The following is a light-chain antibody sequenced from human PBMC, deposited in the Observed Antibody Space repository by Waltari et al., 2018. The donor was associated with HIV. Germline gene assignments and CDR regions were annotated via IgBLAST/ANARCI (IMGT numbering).Light chain of an antibody. J-gene: IGKJ5*01. V-gene: IGKV3-11*01. CDR1: QSVSNY. Sequence: DIVLTQYPATLSLSPGARATLSCSASQSVSNYLAWFHKKPGQAPRLLSSAASKRATGIPARFSGSGSGTDFTLSISNLQPEDFAVYYGQVRSHWALIIFGQGTRLEIK. CDR2: AAS. CDR3: QVRSHWALII.